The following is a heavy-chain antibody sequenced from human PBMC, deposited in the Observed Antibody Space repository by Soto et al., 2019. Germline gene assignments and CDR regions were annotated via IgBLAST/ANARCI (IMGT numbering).Heavy chain of an antibody. D-gene: IGHD2-2*01. V-gene: IGHV4-39*01. Sequence: SETLSLTCAVSGGSISSGAYSWGWIRQPPGKGLEWIGSIYYSGSTYYNPSLKSRVTISVDTSKNQFSLKLSSVTAADTAVYYCARRWGVPADAFDIWGQGTMVTVSS. CDR1: GGSISSGAYS. CDR2: IYYSGST. CDR3: ARRWGVPADAFDI. J-gene: IGHJ3*02.